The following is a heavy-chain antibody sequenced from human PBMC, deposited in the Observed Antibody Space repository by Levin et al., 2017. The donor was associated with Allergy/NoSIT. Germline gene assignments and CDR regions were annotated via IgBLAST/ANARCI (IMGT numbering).Heavy chain of an antibody. V-gene: IGHV4-59*01. CDR2: IYYSGST. CDR1: GGSMSTYY. Sequence: SQTLLLTCTVSGGSMSTYYWSWIRQPPGKGLEWIGYIYYSGSTNYNPSLKSRITMSVDTSENQLSLRLTSVTAADTAVYYCARGEPGINWYFDLWGRGTLVTVSS. D-gene: IGHD7-27*01. CDR3: ARGEPGINWYFDL. J-gene: IGHJ2*01.